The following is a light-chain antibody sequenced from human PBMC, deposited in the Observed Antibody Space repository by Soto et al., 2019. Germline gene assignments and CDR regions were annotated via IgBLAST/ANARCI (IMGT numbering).Light chain of an antibody. CDR1: NIGSKS. J-gene: IGLJ2*01. CDR2: YDS. V-gene: IGLV3-21*04. Sequence: SYELTQPPSVSVAPGKTARITCGGNNIGSKSVHWYQQKPGQAPVLVIYYDSDRPSGNPERFSGSNSGNTATLTISRVEAGDEADYYCQVWDSSSDQVFGGGTKLTVL. CDR3: QVWDSSSDQV.